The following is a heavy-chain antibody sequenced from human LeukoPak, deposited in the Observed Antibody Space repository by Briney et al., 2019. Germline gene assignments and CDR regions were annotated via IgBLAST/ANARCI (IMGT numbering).Heavy chain of an antibody. D-gene: IGHD6-6*01. J-gene: IGHJ4*02. Sequence: GGSLRLSCAASGFTFSSYAMSWVRQAPGKGLEWVAVISYDGSNKYYADSVKGRFTISRDNSKNTLYLQMNSLRAEDTAVYYCARVREPWDSSSNYYFDYWGQGTLVTVSS. V-gene: IGHV3-30*04. CDR3: ARVREPWDSSSNYYFDY. CDR2: ISYDGSNK. CDR1: GFTFSSYA.